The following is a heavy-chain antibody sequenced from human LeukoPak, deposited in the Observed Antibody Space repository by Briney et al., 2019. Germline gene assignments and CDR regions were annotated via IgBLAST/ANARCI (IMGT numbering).Heavy chain of an antibody. CDR1: GFTFSNAW. Sequence: GGSLRLSCAASGFTFSNAWMSWVRQAPGKGLEWVGRIKSKTDGGTTDYAAPVKGRFTISRDDSKNTLYLQMNSLKTKDTAVYYCTTARIMITFGGVIVYYFDYWGQGTLVTVSS. CDR2: IKSKTDGGTT. J-gene: IGHJ4*02. D-gene: IGHD3-16*02. CDR3: TTARIMITFGGVIVYYFDY. V-gene: IGHV3-15*01.